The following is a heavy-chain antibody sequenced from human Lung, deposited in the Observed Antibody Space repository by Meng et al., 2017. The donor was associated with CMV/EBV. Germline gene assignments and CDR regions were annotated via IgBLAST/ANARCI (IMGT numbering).Heavy chain of an antibody. J-gene: IGHJ4*02. CDR1: GFKFSNYP. D-gene: IGHD7-27*01. V-gene: IGHV1-2*02. CDR2: IHPHRGDT. Sequence: GGSLRLSCAASGFKFSNYPVHWVRQAPGKGLEWVGWIHPHRGDTNYAQQFQGRVTLTRDTSINTGYMELTRLTSDDTAVYYCARDNNWGPDYWGQGTLVTVSS. CDR3: ARDNNWGPDY.